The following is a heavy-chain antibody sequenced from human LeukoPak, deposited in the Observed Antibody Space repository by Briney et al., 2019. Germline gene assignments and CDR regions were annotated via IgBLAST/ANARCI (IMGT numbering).Heavy chain of an antibody. V-gene: IGHV1-2*02. Sequence: ASVKVSCKASGYTFTGYYMHWVRQAPGQGLEWMGWINPNSGGTNYAQKFQGRVTMTRDTSISTAYMELSRLRSDDTAVYYCARAAAGAFLFDYWGQGTLVTVSS. J-gene: IGHJ4*02. CDR3: ARAAAGAFLFDY. D-gene: IGHD6-13*01. CDR2: INPNSGGT. CDR1: GYTFTGYY.